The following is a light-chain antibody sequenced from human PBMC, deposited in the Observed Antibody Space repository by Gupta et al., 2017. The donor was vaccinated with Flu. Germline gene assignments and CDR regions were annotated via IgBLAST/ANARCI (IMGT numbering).Light chain of an antibody. CDR1: QSLLHSNGYNY. CDR3: RQALQTPRT. V-gene: IGKV2-28*01. CDR2: LGS. J-gene: IGKJ4*01. Sequence: DIVMTQSPLSLPVTPGEPASISCRSSQSLLHSNGYNYLDWYLQKPGQSPQLLIYLGSNRASGVTDRFSGSGSGTDFTLKISRVEAEDVGVYYCRQALQTPRTFGGGTKVEIK.